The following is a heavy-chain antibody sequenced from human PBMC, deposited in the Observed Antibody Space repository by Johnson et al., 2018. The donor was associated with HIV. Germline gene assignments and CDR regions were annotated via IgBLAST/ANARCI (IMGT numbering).Heavy chain of an antibody. CDR2: IYSGGST. V-gene: IGHV3-66*01. CDR3: AASHGRQGAFDI. Sequence: VQLVESGGGLVKPGGSLRLSCAASGFTFSDYYMSWIRQAPGKGLEWVSVIYSGGSTYYADSVKGRFTISIDNSKNTLYLQMNSLRAEDTAVYYCAASHGRQGAFDIWGQGTKVTVSS. D-gene: IGHD1-26*01. CDR1: GFTFSDYY. J-gene: IGHJ3*02.